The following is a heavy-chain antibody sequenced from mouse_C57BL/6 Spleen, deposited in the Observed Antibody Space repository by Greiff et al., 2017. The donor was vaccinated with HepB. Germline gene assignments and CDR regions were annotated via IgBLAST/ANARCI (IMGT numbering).Heavy chain of an antibody. Sequence: VQLKQSGPELVKPGASVKIPCKASGYTFTDYNMDWVKQSHGKSLEWIGDINPNNGGTIYNQKFKGKATLTVDKSSSTAYMELRSLTSEDTAVYYCARELYDGYYVAMDYWGQGTSVTVSS. CDR3: ARELYDGYYVAMDY. J-gene: IGHJ4*01. V-gene: IGHV1-18*01. CDR1: GYTFTDYN. CDR2: INPNNGGT. D-gene: IGHD2-3*01.